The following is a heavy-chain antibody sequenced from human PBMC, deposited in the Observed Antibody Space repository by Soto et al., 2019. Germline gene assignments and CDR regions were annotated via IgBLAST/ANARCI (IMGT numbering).Heavy chain of an antibody. D-gene: IGHD3-22*01. CDR3: AKGTSSGYLLFDP. V-gene: IGHV3-30*18. CDR2: ISYDGSNK. Sequence: GGSLRLSCAASGFTFSSYGMHWVRQAPGKGLEWVAVISYDGSNKYYADSVKGRFTISRDNSKNTLYLQMNSLRAEDTAVYYCAKGTSSGYLLFDPWGQGTLVTVSS. J-gene: IGHJ5*02. CDR1: GFTFSSYG.